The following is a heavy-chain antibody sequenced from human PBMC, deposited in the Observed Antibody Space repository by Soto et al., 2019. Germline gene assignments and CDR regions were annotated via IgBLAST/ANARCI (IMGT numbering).Heavy chain of an antibody. D-gene: IGHD2-21*01. CDR3: TRVAYSLARYFDY. V-gene: IGHV3-49*03. CDR1: GYTFGDYA. J-gene: IGHJ4*02. Sequence: PGGSLRLSCAASGYTFGDYAMSCFRQAPGKGLEWVGFIRSKAYGGTTEYAASVKGRFTISRDDSKSIAYLQMNSLKTEDTAVYYCTRVAYSLARYFDYWGQGT. CDR2: IRSKAYGGTT.